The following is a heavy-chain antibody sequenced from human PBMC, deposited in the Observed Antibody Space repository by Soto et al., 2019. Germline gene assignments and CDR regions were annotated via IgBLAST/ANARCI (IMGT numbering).Heavy chain of an antibody. V-gene: IGHV3-23*01. CDR3: AKDIVTRIHPSDDY. Sequence: GGSLRLSCAASGFTFSSYAMSWVRQAPGKGLEWVSAISGSGGSTYYADSVKGRFTISRDNSKNTLYLQMYSLRAEDTALYYCAKDIVTRIHPSDDYWGQGTLVTVS. D-gene: IGHD5-18*01. CDR1: GFTFSSYA. J-gene: IGHJ4*02. CDR2: ISGSGGST.